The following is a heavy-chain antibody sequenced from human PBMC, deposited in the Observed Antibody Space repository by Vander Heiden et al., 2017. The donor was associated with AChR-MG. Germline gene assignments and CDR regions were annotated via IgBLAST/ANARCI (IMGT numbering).Heavy chain of an antibody. J-gene: IGHJ3*02. CDR3: ARCAVGAIAFDI. D-gene: IGHD1-26*01. CDR2: INHSGSN. V-gene: IGHV4-34*01. Sequence: QVQLQHLGGGLLQPSATLSLTCDSHGGSFSGCYCSWIRQPPGKGLEWIGEINHSGSNNSNPSLKSRVTISVDTSKNQFSLKLSSVTAADTAVYYCARCAVGAIAFDIWGQGTMVTVSS. CDR1: GGSFSGCY.